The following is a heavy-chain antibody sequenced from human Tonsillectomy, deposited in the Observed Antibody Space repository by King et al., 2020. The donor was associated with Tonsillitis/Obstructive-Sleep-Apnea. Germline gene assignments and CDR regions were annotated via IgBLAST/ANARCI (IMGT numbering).Heavy chain of an antibody. CDR2: INSDGSST. CDR1: GFTFSSYW. CDR3: ARGGYDFWSCYPYYYYGMDV. V-gene: IGHV3-74*01. Sequence: VQLVESGGGLVQPGGSLRLSCAASGFTFSSYWMHWVRQAPGKGLVWVSRINSDGSSTSYADSVKGRFTISRDNAKNTLYLQMNSLRAEDTAVYYCARGGYDFWSCYPYYYYGMDVWGPGTTVTASS. J-gene: IGHJ6*02. D-gene: IGHD3-3*01.